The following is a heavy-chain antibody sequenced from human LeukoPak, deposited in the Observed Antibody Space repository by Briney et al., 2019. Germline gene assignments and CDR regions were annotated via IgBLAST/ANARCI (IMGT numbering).Heavy chain of an antibody. Sequence: TGGSLRLSCTVSGFTVSSNSMSWVRQAPGKGLEWVSYISSSGSTIDYADSVKGRFTISRVNAKNSLYLQMNSLRAEDTAVYYCARVNDDYVSSWGQGTLVTVSS. CDR2: ISSSGSTI. CDR3: ARVNDDYVSS. D-gene: IGHD3-16*01. V-gene: IGHV3-11*04. J-gene: IGHJ4*02. CDR1: GFTVSSNS.